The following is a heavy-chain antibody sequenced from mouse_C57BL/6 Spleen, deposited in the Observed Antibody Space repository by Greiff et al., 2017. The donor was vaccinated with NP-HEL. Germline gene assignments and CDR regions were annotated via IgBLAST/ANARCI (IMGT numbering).Heavy chain of an antibody. J-gene: IGHJ3*01. V-gene: IGHV1-81*01. D-gene: IGHD2-3*01. CDR2: IYPRSGNT. CDR3: ASFLYDFSLAY. CDR1: GYTFTSYG. Sequence: QVQLQQSGAELARPGASVKLSCKASGYTFTSYGISWVKQRTGQGLEWIGEIYPRSGNTYYNEKFKGKATLTADKSSSTAYMELRSLTSDDSAVYFCASFLYDFSLAYWGQGTLVTVSA.